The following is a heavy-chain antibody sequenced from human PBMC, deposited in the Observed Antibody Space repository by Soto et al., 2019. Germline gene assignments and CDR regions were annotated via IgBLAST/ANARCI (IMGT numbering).Heavy chain of an antibody. J-gene: IGHJ4*02. CDR1: GGSFSGYY. CDR3: ARATEYYYDSSGYNDY. CDR2: INHSGST. V-gene: IGHV4-34*01. Sequence: TLSLTCAVYGGSFSGYYWSWIRQPPGKGLEWIGEINHSGSTNYNPSLKSRVTISVDTSKNQFSLKLSSVTAADTAVYYCARATEYYYDSSGYNDYWGQGTLVTVSS. D-gene: IGHD3-22*01.